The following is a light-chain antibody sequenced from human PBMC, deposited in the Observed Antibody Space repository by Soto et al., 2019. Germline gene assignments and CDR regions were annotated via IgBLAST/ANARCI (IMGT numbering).Light chain of an antibody. CDR3: QQYGSSPTWT. J-gene: IGKJ1*01. CDR2: DAS. V-gene: IGKV1-5*01. Sequence: DIQMTQSPSTLSASVGARVPITCRASQNIRNWLAWYQQKPGKAPNPLIYDASSLKSGVPARFSGSGSGTEFTLTISRLEPEDFAVYYCQQYGSSPTWTFGQGTKVDIK. CDR1: QNIRNW.